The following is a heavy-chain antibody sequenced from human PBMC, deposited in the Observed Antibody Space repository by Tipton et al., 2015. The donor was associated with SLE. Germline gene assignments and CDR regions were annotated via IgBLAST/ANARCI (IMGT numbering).Heavy chain of an antibody. V-gene: IGHV4-61*09. CDR2: IFTSGST. Sequence: LRLSCTVSGGSISSGSYFWTWVRAPAGKGLEWVGHIFTSGSTNYNPSLKSRVTISLDMSKNQFSLKLSSAAAADTATYYCAREKVAPSGLSYFDYWGQGTLVTVSS. D-gene: IGHD2-15*01. CDR1: GGSISSGSYF. J-gene: IGHJ4*02. CDR3: AREKVAPSGLSYFDY.